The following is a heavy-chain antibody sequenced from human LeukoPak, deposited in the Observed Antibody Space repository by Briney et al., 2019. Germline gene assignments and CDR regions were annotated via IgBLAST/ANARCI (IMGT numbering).Heavy chain of an antibody. Sequence: PGGSLRLSCAASGFTFSSYAMSWVRQAPGKGLEWVSAISGSGGSTYYADSVKGRFTISRDNSKNTLYLQMNSLRAEDTAVYFCAKLHHGSGSPWTGFDYWGQGTLVTVFS. CDR1: GFTFSSYA. D-gene: IGHD3-10*01. CDR2: ISGSGGST. CDR3: AKLHHGSGSPWTGFDY. J-gene: IGHJ4*02. V-gene: IGHV3-23*01.